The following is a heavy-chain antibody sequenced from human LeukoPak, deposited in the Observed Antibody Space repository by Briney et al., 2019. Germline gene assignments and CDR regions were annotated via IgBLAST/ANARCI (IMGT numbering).Heavy chain of an antibody. CDR3: VKDTAMEPYDYYYYGTDV. D-gene: IGHD5-18*01. CDR2: ISHDGKKK. Sequence: PGRSLRLSCAASGFTFGSYGMHWVRQAPGKGLEWVAVISHDGKKKFYVDFVKSRFTISRDNSENTLYLQMNSLRTEDTAMYYCVKDTAMEPYDYYYYGTDVWGQGTTITVSS. J-gene: IGHJ6*02. CDR1: GFTFGSYG. V-gene: IGHV3-30*18.